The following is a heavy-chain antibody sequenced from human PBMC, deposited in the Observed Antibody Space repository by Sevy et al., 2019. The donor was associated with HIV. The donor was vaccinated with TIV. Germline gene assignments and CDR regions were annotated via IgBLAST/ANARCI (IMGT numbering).Heavy chain of an antibody. CDR3: ATEYSYDY. D-gene: IGHD5-12*01. Sequence: ASVKVSCKASGHTFSGNYIQWVRQAPGQGLEWLGWINSNSGAISYAQKFQDRVTMTRDTSTTTAYMELSRLRSDDTAWYYCATEYSYDYWGQGTLVTVSS. CDR2: INSNSGAI. V-gene: IGHV1-2*02. J-gene: IGHJ4*02. CDR1: GHTFSGNY.